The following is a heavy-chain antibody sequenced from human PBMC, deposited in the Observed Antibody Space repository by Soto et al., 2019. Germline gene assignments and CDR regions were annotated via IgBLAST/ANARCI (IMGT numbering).Heavy chain of an antibody. Sequence: AGGSLRLSCAASGFTFSNAWMSWVRQAPGKGLEWVGRIKSKTDGGTTDYAAPVKGRFTISRDDSKNTLYLQMNSLKAEDTAVYYCTTDPSWVARQDIVVVPAADNWFDPWGQGTRVTVSS. CDR1: GFTFSNAW. D-gene: IGHD2-2*01. J-gene: IGHJ5*02. V-gene: IGHV3-15*01. CDR3: TTDPSWVARQDIVVVPAADNWFDP. CDR2: IKSKTDGGTT.